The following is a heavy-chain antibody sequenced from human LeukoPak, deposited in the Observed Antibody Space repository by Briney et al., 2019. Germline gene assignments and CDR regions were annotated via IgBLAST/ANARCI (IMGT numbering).Heavy chain of an antibody. Sequence: PGGSLRLSCAASGFTFSSYAMGWVRQAPGKGLEWVSAISGSGGSTYYADSVKGRFTISRDNSKNTLYLQMNSLRAEDTAVYYCAKRKALDDTAMADAFDIWGQGTMVTVSS. CDR3: AKRKALDDTAMADAFDI. CDR2: ISGSGGST. D-gene: IGHD5-18*01. J-gene: IGHJ3*02. CDR1: GFTFSSYA. V-gene: IGHV3-23*01.